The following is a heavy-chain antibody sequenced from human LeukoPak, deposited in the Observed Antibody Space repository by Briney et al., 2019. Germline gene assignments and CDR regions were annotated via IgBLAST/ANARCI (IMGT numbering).Heavy chain of an antibody. J-gene: IGHJ6*03. Sequence: GGSLRLSCAASGFTFSSYSMNWVRQAPGKGLEWVSYISSSSSTIYYADSVKGRFTISRDNAKNSLYLQMNSLRAEDTAVYYCARDARDSGSYLRGYYYYYMDVWGKGTTVTVSS. CDR2: ISSSSSTI. CDR3: ARDARDSGSYLRGYYYYYMDV. CDR1: GFTFSSYS. V-gene: IGHV3-48*04. D-gene: IGHD1-26*01.